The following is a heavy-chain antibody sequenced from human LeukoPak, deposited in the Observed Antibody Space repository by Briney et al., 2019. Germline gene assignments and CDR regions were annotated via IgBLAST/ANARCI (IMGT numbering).Heavy chain of an antibody. CDR2: ISWNSGSI. V-gene: IGHV3-9*01. J-gene: IGHJ4*02. CDR3: ANVRPSSGTLYSSSSYFDY. CDR1: GFTFDDYA. Sequence: PGRSLRLSCAASGFTFDDYAMHWVRQAPGKGLEWVSGISWNSGSIGYADSVKGRFTISRDNAKNSLYLQMNSLRAEDTALYYCANVRPSSGTLYSSSSYFDYWGQGTLVTVSS. D-gene: IGHD6-6*01.